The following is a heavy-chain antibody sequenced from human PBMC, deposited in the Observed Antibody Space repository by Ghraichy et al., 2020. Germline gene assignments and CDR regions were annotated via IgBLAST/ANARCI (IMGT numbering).Heavy chain of an antibody. V-gene: IGHV2-70*11. CDR3: TRGVGDNSGVPLKMMDV. Sequence: SGPTLVKPTQTLTLTCTFSGLSLNTGGMCVNWIRQPPGKALEWLARIDWDDDKYYATSLRTRLTITKDTSNNQVVLELTNMDPVDTATYYCTRGVGDNSGVPLKMMDVWCLVSKVTAS. CDR1: GLSLNTGGMC. J-gene: IGHJ6*02. D-gene: IGHD2-8*01. CDR2: IDWDDDK.